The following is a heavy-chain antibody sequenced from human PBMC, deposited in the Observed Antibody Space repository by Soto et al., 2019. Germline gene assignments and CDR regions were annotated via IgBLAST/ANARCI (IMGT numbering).Heavy chain of an antibody. CDR2: INAGNGNT. CDR3: ARERGGGGYAFDI. Sequence: GASLKVSCKASGYTFNSYAMHWVRQAPGQRLEWMGWINAGNGNTKYSQKFQGRVTITRDTSASTAYMELSSLRSEDTAVYYCARERGGGGYAFDIWGQGTMDTVSS. J-gene: IGHJ3*02. V-gene: IGHV1-3*01. CDR1: GYTFNSYA. D-gene: IGHD2-21*01.